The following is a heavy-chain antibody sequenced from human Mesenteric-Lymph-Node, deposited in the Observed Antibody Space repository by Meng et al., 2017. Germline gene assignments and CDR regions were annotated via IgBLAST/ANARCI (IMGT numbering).Heavy chain of an antibody. Sequence: GQLQESGPGLVKPSQTLSLTGTVSGGSISSVDYYWSWIRQPPGKGLEWIGYIYYSGSTYYNPSLKSRVTISVDTSKNQFSLKLSSVTAADTAVYYCARDTPSLNWYFDLWGRGTLVTVSS. CDR2: IYYSGST. CDR1: GGSISSVDYY. V-gene: IGHV4-30-4*01. J-gene: IGHJ2*01. CDR3: ARDTPSLNWYFDL.